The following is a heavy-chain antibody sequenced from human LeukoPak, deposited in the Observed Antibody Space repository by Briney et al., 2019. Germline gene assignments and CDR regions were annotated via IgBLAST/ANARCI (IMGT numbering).Heavy chain of an antibody. CDR2: IYHSGST. CDR1: GGSISGSSYY. D-gene: IGHD5-12*01. J-gene: IGHJ4*02. CDR3: AGDGQGVATIGFY. V-gene: IGHV4-39*07. Sequence: SSETLSLTCTVSGGSISGSSYYWGWIRQPPGKGLEWIGSIYHSGSTYYNPSLKSRVTISVDTSKNQFSLKLSSVTAADTAVYYCAGDGQGVATIGFYWGQGTLVTVSS.